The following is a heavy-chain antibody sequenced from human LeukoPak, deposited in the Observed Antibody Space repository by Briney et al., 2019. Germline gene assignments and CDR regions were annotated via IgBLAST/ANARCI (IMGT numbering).Heavy chain of an antibody. V-gene: IGHV3-21*01. CDR3: AKNFRDYYYYYMDV. CDR1: GFTFSSYS. Sequence: GGSLRLSCAASGFTFSSYSMNWVRQAPGKGLEWVSSISSSSSYIYYADSVKGRFTISRDNSKNTLYLQMNSLRAEDTAVYYCAKNFRDYYYYYMDVWGKGTTVTISS. D-gene: IGHD3-10*01. J-gene: IGHJ6*03. CDR2: ISSSSSYI.